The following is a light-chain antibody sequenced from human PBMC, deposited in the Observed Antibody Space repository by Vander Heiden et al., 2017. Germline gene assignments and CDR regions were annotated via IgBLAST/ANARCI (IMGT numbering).Light chain of an antibody. V-gene: IGKV1-39*01. J-gene: IGKJ4*01. Sequence: DIQLTQSPSSLSASVGDRVTITCRASQSISSYLNWYQQKPGKAPKRLIYAASSLQSGVPSRCSGSGSGTDSTRTSSSLKPEDFETDDCQQSDTMPLTCGRGTKVXIK. CDR3: QQSDTMPLT. CDR2: AAS. CDR1: QSISSY.